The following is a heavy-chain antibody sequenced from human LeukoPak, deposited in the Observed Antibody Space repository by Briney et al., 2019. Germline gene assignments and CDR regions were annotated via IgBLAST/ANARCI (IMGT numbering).Heavy chain of an antibody. Sequence: GGSLRLSCAVSAFTLSSYWMSWVRQAPGKGLEWVANIKQDGSEKYYVDSVKGRFTISRDNAKNSLYLQMNSLRAEDTAVYYCARDKAMGATLFDYWGQGTLVTVSS. CDR1: AFTLSSYW. CDR2: IKQDGSEK. D-gene: IGHD1-26*01. V-gene: IGHV3-7*01. CDR3: ARDKAMGATLFDY. J-gene: IGHJ4*02.